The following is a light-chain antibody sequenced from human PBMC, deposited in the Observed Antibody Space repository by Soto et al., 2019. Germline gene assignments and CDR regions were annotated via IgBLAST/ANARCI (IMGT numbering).Light chain of an antibody. J-gene: IGKJ1*01. CDR3: HQYYSIPRT. V-gene: IGKV4-1*01. Sequence: DIVMTQSPDSLAVSLGERATINCKSSQSVLHSPTNNNYLAWYQKKPGQPPKLLIYWASTRESGVPDRFSGSGSATDFTLTINSLQAEDAAVYYCHQYYSIPRTFGQGTKVEIK. CDR2: WAS. CDR1: QSVLHSPTNNNY.